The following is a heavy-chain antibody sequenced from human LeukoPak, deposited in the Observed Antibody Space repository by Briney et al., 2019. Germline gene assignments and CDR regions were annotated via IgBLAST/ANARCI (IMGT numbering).Heavy chain of an antibody. CDR1: GFTFSTYG. CDR3: AKDESKMIVVGLDY. CDR2: IRYDRSNT. V-gene: IGHV3-30*02. D-gene: IGHD3-22*01. J-gene: IGHJ4*02. Sequence: GGSLRLSCAASGFTFSTYGMHWVRQAPGKGLEWVAFIRYDRSNTYYADSVKGRFTISRDNSKSTLYLQMNSLRTADTAVYYCAKDESKMIVVGLDYWGQGTLVTVSS.